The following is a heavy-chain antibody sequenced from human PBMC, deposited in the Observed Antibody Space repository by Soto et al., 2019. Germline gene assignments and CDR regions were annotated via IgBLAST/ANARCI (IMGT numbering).Heavy chain of an antibody. V-gene: IGHV3-66*01. CDR2: IYSGGNT. D-gene: IGHD3-10*01. CDR3: TRDSSYYGSGRGVLDY. J-gene: IGHJ4*02. CDR1: GFTVSNNY. Sequence: GGSLRLSCAVFGFTVSNNYMSWVRQAPGRGLEWVSVIYSGGNTDYADSLQGRFTGSSDKSKNTLYLQMNSLRAEDTAVYYCTRDSSYYGSGRGVLDYWGPGTLVTVSS.